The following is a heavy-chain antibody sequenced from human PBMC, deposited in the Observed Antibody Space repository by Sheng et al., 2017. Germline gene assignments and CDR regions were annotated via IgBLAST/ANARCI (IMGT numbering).Heavy chain of an antibody. Sequence: QLQLQESGPGLVKPSETLSLTCTVSGGSISSSSYYWGWIRQPPGKGLEWIGSIYYSGSTYYNPSLKSRVTISVDTSKNQFSLKLSSVTAADTAVYYCARDNGITIFGVALGGNLFDPWGQGTLGHRLL. CDR3: ARDNGITIFGVALGGNLFDP. D-gene: IGHD3-3*01. CDR2: IYYSGST. CDR1: GGSISSSSYY. J-gene: IGHJ5*02. V-gene: IGHV4-39*07.